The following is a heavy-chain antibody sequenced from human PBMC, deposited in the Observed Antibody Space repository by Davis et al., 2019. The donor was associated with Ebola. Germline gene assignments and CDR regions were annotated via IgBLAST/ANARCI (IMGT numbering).Heavy chain of an antibody. CDR3: ARDLGRWELLGAFDI. CDR1: GFTFSTYS. V-gene: IGHV3-30*03. D-gene: IGHD1-26*01. Sequence: GGSLRLSCAASGFTFSTYSMSWVRQAPGKGLEWVAVISYDGSNKYYADSVKGRFTIFIDNSKNTLYLQMNSLRAEDTAVYYCARDLGRWELLGAFDIWGQGTMVTVSS. CDR2: ISYDGSNK. J-gene: IGHJ3*02.